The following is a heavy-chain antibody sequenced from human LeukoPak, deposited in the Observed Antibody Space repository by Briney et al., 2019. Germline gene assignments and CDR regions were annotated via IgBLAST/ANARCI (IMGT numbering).Heavy chain of an antibody. CDR1: GFTFSSYG. J-gene: IGHJ5*02. Sequence: GGSLRLSCAASGFTFSSYGMHWVRQAPGKGLEWVAFIWYDGSNKYYADSVKGRFTISRDNSKNTLYLQMNSLRAEDTAVYYCAKYSSSWYSFNILYNWFGPWGQGTLVTVSS. CDR3: AKYSSSWYSFNILYNWFGP. D-gene: IGHD6-13*01. CDR2: IWYDGSNK. V-gene: IGHV3-30*02.